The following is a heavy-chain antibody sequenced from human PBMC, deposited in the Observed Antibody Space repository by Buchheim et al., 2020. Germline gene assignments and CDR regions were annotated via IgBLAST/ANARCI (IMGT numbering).Heavy chain of an antibody. CDR2: INPILGIP. J-gene: IGHJ4*02. CDR3: ARTPDKSSYYPYKTTYYFDN. D-gene: IGHD3-10*01. CDR1: GYTFTSYY. Sequence: QVQLVQSGAEVKKPGASVKVSCKASGYTFTSYYMHWVRQTPGHGLEWMGRINPILGIPSYSQSFQGRVTITVDSSTSTVHMELSGLTSEDTAVYYCARTPDKSSYYPYKTTYYFDNWGQGT. V-gene: IGHV1-46*01.